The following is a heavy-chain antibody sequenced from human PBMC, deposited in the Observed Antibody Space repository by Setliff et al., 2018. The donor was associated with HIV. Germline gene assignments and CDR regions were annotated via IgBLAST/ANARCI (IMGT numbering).Heavy chain of an antibody. D-gene: IGHD2-8*02. CDR1: GTDLNVGY. CDR3: ARGSRLVPIYYYYYYMDV. Sequence: GSLRLSCVASGTDLNVGYMSWIRQAPGKGPEWVSYISNSSHDIAYLDSVKGRFTISRDNAKNSLYLQMSNLRVDDTAVYYCARGSRLVPIYYYYYYMDVWGEGTTVTVSS. V-gene: IGHV3-11*04. CDR2: ISNSSHDI. J-gene: IGHJ6*03.